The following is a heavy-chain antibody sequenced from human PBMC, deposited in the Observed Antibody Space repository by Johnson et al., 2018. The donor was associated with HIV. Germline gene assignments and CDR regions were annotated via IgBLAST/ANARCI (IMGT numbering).Heavy chain of an antibody. CDR3: AKSSSATYYGDAFDI. CDR2: ISYDGSNK. V-gene: IGHV3-30*18. J-gene: IGHJ3*02. D-gene: IGHD3-10*01. Sequence: VQLVESGGGVVQPGRSLRLSCAASGFTFSSYTMHWVRQAPGKGLEWVAVISYDGSNKYYVDSVKGRFTISRDNSKKTLSLQMNSLRPEDTAVYYCAKSSSATYYGDAFDIWGQGTMVTVSS. CDR1: GFTFSSYT.